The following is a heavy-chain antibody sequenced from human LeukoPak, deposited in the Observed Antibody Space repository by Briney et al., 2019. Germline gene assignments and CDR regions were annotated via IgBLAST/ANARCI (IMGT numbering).Heavy chain of an antibody. CDR2: ISSGSSNI. CDR3: AHLARGVEVAGDYLT. D-gene: IGHD6-19*01. V-gene: IGHV3-48*01. J-gene: IGHJ4*02. Sequence: GGSLRLSCAASGFTFSSYSMNWLRQAPGKGLEWVSYISSGSSNIYYADSVKGRFTISRDNAKNSLYLQMNSLRAEDTAVYYCAHLARGVEVAGDYLTWGQGTLVTVSS. CDR1: GFTFSSYS.